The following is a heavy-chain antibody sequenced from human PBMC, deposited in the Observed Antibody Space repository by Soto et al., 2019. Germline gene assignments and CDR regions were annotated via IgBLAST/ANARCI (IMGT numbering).Heavy chain of an antibody. J-gene: IGHJ5*02. D-gene: IGHD6-6*01. CDR3: ARHRARNWFDP. CDR2: IYYSGST. CDR1: GGSISSSSYY. V-gene: IGHV4-39*01. Sequence: KASETLSRTCIVSGGSISSSSYYWVWIRHPPGKGLEWIGSIYYSGSTYYNPSLKSRVTISVDTSKNQFSLKLSSVTAADTAVFYCARHRARNWFDPWGQGTLVLVSP.